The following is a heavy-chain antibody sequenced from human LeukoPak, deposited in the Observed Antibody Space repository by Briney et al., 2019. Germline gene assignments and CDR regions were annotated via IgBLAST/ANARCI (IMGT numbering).Heavy chain of an antibody. CDR2: ISGSGGST. CDR1: GGSISSSSYY. D-gene: IGHD5-12*01. V-gene: IGHV3-23*01. Sequence: ETLSLTCTVSGGSISSSSYYWGWVRQAPGKGLEWVSAISGSGGSTYYADSVKGRFTISRDNSKNTLYLQMNSLRAEDTAVYYCAKDQNLGYGGRLDYWGQGTLVTVSS. J-gene: IGHJ4*02. CDR3: AKDQNLGYGGRLDY.